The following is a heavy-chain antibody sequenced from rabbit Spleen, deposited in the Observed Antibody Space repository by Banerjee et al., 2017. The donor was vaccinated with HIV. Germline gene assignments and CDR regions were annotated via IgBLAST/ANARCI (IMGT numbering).Heavy chain of an antibody. V-gene: IGHV1S45*01. Sequence: LEESGGGLVKPGGTLTLTCTVSGFSFSSNWICWVRQAPGKGLEWIACIDTSDGDTDYANWPKGRFTISKTSSTTVTLQMTSLTDADTATYFCARDAATSFSSYGMDLWGPGTLVTVS. J-gene: IGHJ6*01. CDR2: IDTSDGDT. D-gene: IGHD8-1*01. CDR3: ARDAATSFSSYGMDL. CDR1: GFSFSSNW.